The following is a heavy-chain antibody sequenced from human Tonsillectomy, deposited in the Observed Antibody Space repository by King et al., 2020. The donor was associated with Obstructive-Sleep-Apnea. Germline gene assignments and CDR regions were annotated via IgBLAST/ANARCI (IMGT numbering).Heavy chain of an antibody. CDR3: ARAGSWETVPDFDY. V-gene: IGHV4-31*03. CDR2: IYYSGST. CDR1: GGSISSGGYY. Sequence: QVQLQESGPGLVKPSQTLSLTCTVSGGSISSGGYYWSWIRQHPGKGLEWIGYIYYSGSTYYNPSLNSRVTISVDTSKNQFSPKLSSVTAADTAVYYCARAGSWETVPDFDYWGQGTLVTVSS. J-gene: IGHJ4*02. D-gene: IGHD1-26*01.